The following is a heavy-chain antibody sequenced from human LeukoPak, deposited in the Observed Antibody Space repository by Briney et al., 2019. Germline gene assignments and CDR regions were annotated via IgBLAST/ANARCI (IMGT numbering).Heavy chain of an antibody. J-gene: IGHJ6*03. CDR3: ARGVRYCSGGSCYSGYYYYMDV. Sequence: SETLSLTCAVYGGSFSGYYWSWIRQPPGKGLEWIGEINHSGSTNYNPSLKSRVTISVDTSKNQFSLKLSSVTAADTAVYYCARGVRYCSGGSCYSGYYYYMDVWGKGTTVTVS. D-gene: IGHD2-15*01. V-gene: IGHV4-34*01. CDR2: INHSGST. CDR1: GGSFSGYY.